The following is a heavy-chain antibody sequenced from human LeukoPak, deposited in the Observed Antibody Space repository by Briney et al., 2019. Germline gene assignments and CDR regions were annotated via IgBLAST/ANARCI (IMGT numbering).Heavy chain of an antibody. CDR2: ISGSGGST. CDR1: GFTFSSYG. D-gene: IGHD3-9*01. V-gene: IGHV3-23*01. Sequence: GGSLRLSCAASGFTFSSYGMSWVRQAPGKGLEWVSAISGSGGSTYYADSVKGRFTISRDNSKNTLYLQMNSLRAEDTAVYYCASRRYFDWINDYWGQGTLVTVSS. CDR3: ASRRYFDWINDY. J-gene: IGHJ4*02.